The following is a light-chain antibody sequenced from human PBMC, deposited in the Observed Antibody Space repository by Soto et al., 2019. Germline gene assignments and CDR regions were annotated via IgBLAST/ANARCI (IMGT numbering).Light chain of an antibody. CDR2: DAS. Sequence: DIQMTQSPSSLSASVGDRVTITCQASQDISNYLNWYQQKPGKAPKLLIYDASNLETGVPSRFSRSGSGTDFTFTISSQQPEDIATYYCQQYDNLPPYTFGQGTKLEIK. CDR3: QQYDNLPPYT. V-gene: IGKV1-33*01. CDR1: QDISNY. J-gene: IGKJ2*01.